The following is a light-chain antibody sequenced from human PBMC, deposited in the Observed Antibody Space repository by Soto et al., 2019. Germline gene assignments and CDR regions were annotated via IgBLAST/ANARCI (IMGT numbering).Light chain of an antibody. J-gene: IGLJ2*01. Sequence: QSALTQPPSASGTPGQRVTISCSGSSSNIGSNTVNWYQQLPKTAPKLLIYSNNQRPSGVPDRFSGSKSGTSASLAISGLQSEDEADYYCAAWDDSLNGLVFGGGTKVTVL. V-gene: IGLV1-44*01. CDR3: AAWDDSLNGLV. CDR1: SSNIGSNT. CDR2: SNN.